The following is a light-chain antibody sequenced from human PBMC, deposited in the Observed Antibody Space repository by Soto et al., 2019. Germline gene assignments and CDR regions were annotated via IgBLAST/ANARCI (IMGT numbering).Light chain of an antibody. CDR3: QQYKDWPPLT. CDR2: GAS. V-gene: IGKV3D-15*01. J-gene: IGKJ4*01. Sequence: EILMTQSPLTLSVSPGEGATLSCRASRNINSNLAWYQQRPGQAPRVLIYGASSRASGIPDRFSGSGSGTDLTLTINRLEPDDFAVYYCQQYKDWPPLTFGGGTRVESK. CDR1: RNINSN.